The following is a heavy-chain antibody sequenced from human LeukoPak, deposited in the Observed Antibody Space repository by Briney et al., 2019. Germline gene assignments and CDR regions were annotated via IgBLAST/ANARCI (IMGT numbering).Heavy chain of an antibody. V-gene: IGHV3-21*01. CDR1: GLTFSSYS. CDR3: ARGYSSTWATGY. Sequence: GGSLRLSCAASGLTFSSYSMTWVRQAPGKGLQWVSSISSGGNYIYYADSLKGRFTISRDNAKNSLYPQMNSLRVEDTAVYYCARGYSSTWATGYWGQGTQVTVPS. J-gene: IGHJ4*02. CDR2: ISSGGNYI. D-gene: IGHD6-13*01.